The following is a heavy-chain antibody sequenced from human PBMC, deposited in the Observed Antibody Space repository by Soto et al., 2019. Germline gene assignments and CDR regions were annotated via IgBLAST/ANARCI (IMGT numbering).Heavy chain of an antibody. D-gene: IGHD3-3*01. V-gene: IGHV4-59*08. Sequence: WRRIRKITGKGLEWIGYIYYSGSTNYNPSLKSRVTISVDTSKNQFSLKLSSVTAADTAVYYCAGSHSSLEWLLGSAYWGQRTLVTVSS. J-gene: IGHJ4*02. CDR3: AGSHSSLEWLLGSAY. CDR2: IYYSGST.